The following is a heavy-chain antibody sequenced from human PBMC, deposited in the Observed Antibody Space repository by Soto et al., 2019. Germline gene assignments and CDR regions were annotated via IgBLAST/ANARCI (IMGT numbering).Heavy chain of an antibody. CDR3: ASLYSSGWARDH. CDR2: ISSGGSTT. Sequence: GGSLRLSCAASGFTFSSSWMHWVRQAPGKGLVWVSRISSGGSTTNYADSVKGRFTVSRDNAKSTLYLQMENLRAEDTAVYYCASLYSSGWARDHWGQGTLVTVSS. J-gene: IGHJ4*02. D-gene: IGHD6-19*01. V-gene: IGHV3-74*01. CDR1: GFTFSSSW.